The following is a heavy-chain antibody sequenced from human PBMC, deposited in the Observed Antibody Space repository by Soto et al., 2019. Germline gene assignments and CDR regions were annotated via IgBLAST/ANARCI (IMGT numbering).Heavy chain of an antibody. V-gene: IGHV1-18*01. Sequence: GASVKVSCEASGYTFTSYGISWVRQAPGQGLEWMGWISAYNGNTNYAQKLQGRVTMTTDTSTSTAYMELRSPRSDDTAVYYCARVYYYDSSGYGDWFDPWGQGTLVTVSS. CDR1: GYTFTSYG. D-gene: IGHD3-22*01. CDR2: ISAYNGNT. CDR3: ARVYYYDSSGYGDWFDP. J-gene: IGHJ5*02.